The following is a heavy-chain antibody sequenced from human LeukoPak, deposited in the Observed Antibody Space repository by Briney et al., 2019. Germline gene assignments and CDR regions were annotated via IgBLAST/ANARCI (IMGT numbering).Heavy chain of an antibody. CDR3: AKVYRITMVWGVIEIEYFEY. CDR1: GFTFDDYA. CDR2: ISWNSGSI. V-gene: IGHV3-9*01. J-gene: IGHJ4*02. D-gene: IGHD3-10*01. Sequence: GGSLRLSCAASGFTFDDYAMHWVRQAPGKGLEWVSVISWNSGSIGYADSVKGRFTISRDNAKNSLYLQLNSLRSEDTALYYCAKVYRITMVWGVIEIEYFEYWGQGTLVTVSS.